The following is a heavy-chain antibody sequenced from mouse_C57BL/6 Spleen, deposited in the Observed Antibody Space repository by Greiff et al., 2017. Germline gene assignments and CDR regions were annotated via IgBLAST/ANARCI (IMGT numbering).Heavy chain of an antibody. V-gene: IGHV1-82*01. Sequence: QVQLQQSGPELVKPGASVKISCKASGYAFSSSGMNWVKQRPGKGLEWIGRIYPGDGDANYNGKFKGKATLTADKSSSTAYMQLSRLTSEDSAVYFCARGGYYAMDYWGQGTSVTVSS. CDR3: ARGGYYAMDY. J-gene: IGHJ4*01. CDR2: IYPGDGDA. CDR1: GYAFSSSG.